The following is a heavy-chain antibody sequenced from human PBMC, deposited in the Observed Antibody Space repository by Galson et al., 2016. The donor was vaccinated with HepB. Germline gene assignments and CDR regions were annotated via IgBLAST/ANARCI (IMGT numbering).Heavy chain of an antibody. J-gene: IGHJ4*02. Sequence: SVKVSCKASGYTFTSYGISWVRQAPGQGLEWMGWNSPYNGNTMYAQQLQGRVAMTTDTSTNTAYMELTSLRSDDTAVYYCVIDRKTFYYDRFGVWYLYYWGEGPQVTVSS. CDR2: NSPYNGNT. CDR3: VIDRKTFYYDRFGVWYLYY. CDR1: GYTFTSYG. D-gene: IGHD3-22*01. V-gene: IGHV1-18*04.